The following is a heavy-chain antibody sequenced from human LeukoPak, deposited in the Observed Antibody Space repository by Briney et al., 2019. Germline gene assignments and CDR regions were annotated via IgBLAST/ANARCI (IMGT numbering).Heavy chain of an antibody. CDR1: GFTFTSST. CDR3: AAAQYYDTSVGYYYYGMDV. V-gene: IGHV1-58*02. J-gene: IGHJ6*02. CDR2: IVVGSGNT. D-gene: IGHD3-22*01. Sequence: ASVKVSCKASGFTFTSSTMQWVRQARGQRLEWIGWIVVGSGNTNYAQKFQERVTITRDMSTSTAYMELSSLRSEDTAVYYCAAAQYYDTSVGYYYYGMDVWGQGTTVTVSS.